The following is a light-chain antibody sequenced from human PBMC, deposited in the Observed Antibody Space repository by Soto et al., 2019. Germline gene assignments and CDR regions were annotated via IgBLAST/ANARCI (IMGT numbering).Light chain of an antibody. CDR3: SSYTISSTWV. CDR2: EVS. J-gene: IGLJ3*02. V-gene: IGLV2-14*01. Sequence: QSVLTQPASVSGSPGQSITISCIGTSSDVGDYNYVSWYQQYPGRAPKLMIYEVSNRPSGVSNRFSGSKSGNTASLTISGLQAEDEADYYCSSYTISSTWVFGGGTKLTVL. CDR1: SSDVGDYNY.